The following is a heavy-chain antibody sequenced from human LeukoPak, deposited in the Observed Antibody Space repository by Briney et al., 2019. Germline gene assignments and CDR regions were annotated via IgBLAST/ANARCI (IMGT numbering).Heavy chain of an antibody. CDR1: GGSFSGYY. J-gene: IGHJ4*02. V-gene: IGHV4-34*01. D-gene: IGHD5-18*01. CDR2: INHSGST. CDR3: ARGGGYNYYFDY. Sequence: SETLSLTCAVYGGSFSGYYWSWIRLPPGKGLEWIGEINHSGSTNYNPSLKSRVTISVDTSKNQFSLKLSSVTAADTAVYYCARGGGYNYYFDYWGQGTLVTVSS.